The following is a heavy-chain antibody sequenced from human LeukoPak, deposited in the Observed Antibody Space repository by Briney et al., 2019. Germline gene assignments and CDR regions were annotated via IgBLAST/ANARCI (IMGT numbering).Heavy chain of an antibody. V-gene: IGHV1-8*03. D-gene: IGHD2-2*02. CDR1: GYTFTSYD. Sequence: ASVKVSCKASGYTFTSYDINWVRQATGQGLEWMGWMNPNSGNTGYAQKFQGRVTITRNTSISTAYMELSSLRSEDTAVYYCARLNQLLYRVRYFDYWGQGTLVTASS. CDR3: ARLNQLLYRVRYFDY. CDR2: MNPNSGNT. J-gene: IGHJ4*02.